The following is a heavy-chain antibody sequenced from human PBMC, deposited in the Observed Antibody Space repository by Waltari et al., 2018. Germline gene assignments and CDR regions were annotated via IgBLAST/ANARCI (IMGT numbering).Heavy chain of an antibody. CDR3: ARPGEGPSSH. J-gene: IGHJ4*02. D-gene: IGHD4-17*01. CDR1: GIIVSANY. Sequence: EVQLVESGGGLIQPGGSLRLSCAASGIIVSANYMNWVRKAPGKGLQCVSFIYSDGSTYYADSVKGRFTISRDNTKNTVYLQMNNLKTEDTAVYYCARPGEGPSSHWGQGTLVTVSS. V-gene: IGHV3-53*01. CDR2: IYSDGST.